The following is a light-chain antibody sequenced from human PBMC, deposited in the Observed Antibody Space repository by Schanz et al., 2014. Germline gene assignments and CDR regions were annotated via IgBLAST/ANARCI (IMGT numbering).Light chain of an antibody. CDR3: SAWDDSMKRV. CDR2: DDS. Sequence: SYELTQPPSVSVAPGKTARITCGGSYVGSRSVHWYQQQPGQAPILVVYDDSDRPSGVPDRFSGSTSGTSASLAISGLQSEDEADYYCSAWDDSMKRVFGGGTKLTVL. J-gene: IGLJ3*02. V-gene: IGLV3-21*03. CDR1: YVGSRS.